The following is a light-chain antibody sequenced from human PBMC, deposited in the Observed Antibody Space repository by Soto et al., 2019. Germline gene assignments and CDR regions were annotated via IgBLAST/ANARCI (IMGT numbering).Light chain of an antibody. Sequence: DIQMTQSPSTLSASVGDRVTITCRASQSISSWLAWYQQKPGKAPKLLIYKASSLESGVPSRFSGSGSGTEXXLTISSXXXDDFXXYXCQQYNSYSYTFGQGTKLEIK. CDR3: QQYNSYSYT. CDR1: QSISSW. J-gene: IGKJ2*01. V-gene: IGKV1-5*03. CDR2: KAS.